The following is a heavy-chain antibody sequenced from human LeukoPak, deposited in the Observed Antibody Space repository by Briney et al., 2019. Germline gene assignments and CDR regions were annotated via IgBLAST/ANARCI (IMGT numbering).Heavy chain of an antibody. Sequence: SETLSLTCAVYGGSFNGYYWSWIRQPPGRGLEWIGEINHSGSTNYNPSLKSRVTISVDTSKNQFSLKLSSVTAADTAVYYCARDDTLYYFDYWGQGTLVTVSS. V-gene: IGHV4-34*01. D-gene: IGHD3-9*01. CDR2: INHSGST. CDR1: GGSFNGYY. J-gene: IGHJ4*02. CDR3: ARDDTLYYFDY.